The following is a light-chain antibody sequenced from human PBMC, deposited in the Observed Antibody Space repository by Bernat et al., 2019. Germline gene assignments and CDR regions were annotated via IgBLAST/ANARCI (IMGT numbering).Light chain of an antibody. V-gene: IGLV3-1*01. J-gene: IGLJ2*01. CDR1: KLGDKY. CDR3: QGWDRNNMV. Sequence: SYELTQPPSVSVSPGQTASIACSGDKLGDKYACWYQQKPGQSPVLVIYQDTKRPSGIPERFSGSNSGNTATLTISGTQAMDEADYYCQGWDRNNMVFGGGTKLTVL. CDR2: QDT.